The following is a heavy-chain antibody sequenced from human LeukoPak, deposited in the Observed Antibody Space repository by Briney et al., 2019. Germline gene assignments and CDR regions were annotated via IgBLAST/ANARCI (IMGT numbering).Heavy chain of an antibody. D-gene: IGHD6-13*01. CDR2: ISYDGSNK. CDR1: GFTFSSYG. Sequence: GRSLRLSCAASGFTFSSYGMHWVRQAPGKGLEWVAVISYDGSNKYYADSVKGRFTISRDNSKNTLYLLMNSLRAEDTAVYYCAKDKQLVFDYWGQGTLVTVSS. J-gene: IGHJ4*02. V-gene: IGHV3-30*18. CDR3: AKDKQLVFDY.